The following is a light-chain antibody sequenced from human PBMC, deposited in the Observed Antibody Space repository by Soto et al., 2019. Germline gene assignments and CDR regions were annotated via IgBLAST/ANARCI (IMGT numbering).Light chain of an antibody. CDR3: AAWDDSLNGVV. V-gene: IGLV1-44*01. J-gene: IGLJ2*01. CDR1: SSNIGSNT. CDR2: SNN. Sequence: QSVLTQPPSRSGTPGQRVTISCSGSSSNIGSNTVNWYQHLPGTAPKLLIYSNNQRPSGVPDRFSGSKSGTSASLAISGLQSEDEADYYCAAWDDSLNGVVFGGGTKLTVL.